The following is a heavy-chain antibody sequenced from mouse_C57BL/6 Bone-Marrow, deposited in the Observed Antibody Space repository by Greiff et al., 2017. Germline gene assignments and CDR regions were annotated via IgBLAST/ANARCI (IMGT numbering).Heavy chain of an antibody. CDR3: ASATGTLYYFAY. D-gene: IGHD4-1*02. CDR1: GYTFTSYW. J-gene: IGHJ2*01. Sequence: QVQLQQPGAELVRPGSSVKLSCKASGYTFTSYWMDWVKQRPGQGLEWIGNIYPAGSETQYNQKFKDKATLTVDKSSSSAYMQFSSLTSEDSAVYYCASATGTLYYFAYWGHRTTLTVSS. V-gene: IGHV1-61*01. CDR2: IYPAGSET.